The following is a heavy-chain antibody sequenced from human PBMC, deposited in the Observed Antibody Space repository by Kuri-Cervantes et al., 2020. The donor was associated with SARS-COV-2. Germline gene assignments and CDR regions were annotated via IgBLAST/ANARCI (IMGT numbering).Heavy chain of an antibody. Sequence: CMTPSSTASGFTFGDYAMSWVRQAPGKGLEWVGCIRSKAYGGTTEYAASVKGRFTISRDDSKSMAYLQMNSLKTEDTAVYYCTRGRYRTSSDAFDIWGQGTMVTVSS. V-gene: IGHV3-49*04. CDR2: IRSKAYGGTT. J-gene: IGHJ3*02. D-gene: IGHD1-26*01. CDR1: GFTFGDYA. CDR3: TRGRYRTSSDAFDI.